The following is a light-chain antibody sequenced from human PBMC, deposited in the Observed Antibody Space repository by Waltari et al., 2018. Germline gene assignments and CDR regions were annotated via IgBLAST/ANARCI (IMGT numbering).Light chain of an antibody. CDR1: TIGSKS. Sequence: SYVLTQPPSVSVAPGKAARITCGGDTIGSKSVHWYQHKPGQAPVLVISFYEDRPSGIPDRISGANSANTATLTITGVEAGDEADYYCQVWDTSGAVFGGGTKLTVL. CDR3: QVWDTSGAV. CDR2: FYE. J-gene: IGLJ2*01. V-gene: IGLV3-21*01.